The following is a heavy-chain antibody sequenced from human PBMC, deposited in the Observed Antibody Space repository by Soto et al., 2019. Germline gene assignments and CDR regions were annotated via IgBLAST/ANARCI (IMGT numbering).Heavy chain of an antibody. J-gene: IGHJ4*02. D-gene: IGHD3-22*01. CDR1: GGSISSSSYY. CDR2: IYYSGST. CDR3: ADQTYYYDSSGYYGGYYFDY. Sequence: SETLSLTGTVSGGSISSSSYYWGWIRQPPGKGLEWIGSIYYSGSTYYNPSLKSRVTISVDTSKNQFSLKLSSVTAADTAVYYCADQTYYYDSSGYYGGYYFDYWGQGTLVTVS. V-gene: IGHV4-39*01.